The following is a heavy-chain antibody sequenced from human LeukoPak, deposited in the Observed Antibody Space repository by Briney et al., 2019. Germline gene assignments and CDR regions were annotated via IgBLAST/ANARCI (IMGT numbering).Heavy chain of an antibody. CDR1: GFTFSSYS. D-gene: IGHD3-22*01. Sequence: GGSLRLSCAASGFTFSSYSMNWVRQAPGKGLEWVSSISSSSSYIYYADSVKGRFTISRDNSKNTLYLQMNSLRAEDTAVYYCARTAGDSSGRGWFDPWGQGTLVTVSS. J-gene: IGHJ5*02. V-gene: IGHV3-21*01. CDR2: ISSSSSYI. CDR3: ARTAGDSSGRGWFDP.